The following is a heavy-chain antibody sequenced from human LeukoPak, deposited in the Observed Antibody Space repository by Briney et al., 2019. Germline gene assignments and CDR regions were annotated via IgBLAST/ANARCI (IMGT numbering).Heavy chain of an antibody. CDR3: ARADGAKTDY. CDR1: GGSFSGYY. Sequence: SETLSLTCAVYGGSFSGYYWGWIRQPPGKGLEWIGEINHSGSTNYNPSLKSRVTISVDTSKNQFSLKLSSVTAADTAVYYCARADGAKTDYWGQGTLVTVSS. J-gene: IGHJ4*02. V-gene: IGHV4-34*01. D-gene: IGHD3-16*01. CDR2: INHSGST.